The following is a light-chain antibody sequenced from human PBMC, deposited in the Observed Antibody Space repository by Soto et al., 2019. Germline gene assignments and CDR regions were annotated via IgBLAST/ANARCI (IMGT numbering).Light chain of an antibody. V-gene: IGLV1-47*01. CDR1: TSNIGKNA. Sequence: QSALTQSASASGTPGQRVTISCSGGTSNIGKNAVYWFQLLPGTAPKLLIYYSNHRPSGISDRFSGSKSGTSASLAISGLRPEDEADYYCAAWDDRLRGYVFATGTKSPS. CDR2: YSN. J-gene: IGLJ1*01. CDR3: AAWDDRLRGYV.